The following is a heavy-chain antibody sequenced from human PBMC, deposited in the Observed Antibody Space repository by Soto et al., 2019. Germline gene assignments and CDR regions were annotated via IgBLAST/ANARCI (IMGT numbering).Heavy chain of an antibody. D-gene: IGHD6-19*01. J-gene: IGHJ4*02. V-gene: IGHV3-21*01. CDR1: GFTFSSYS. CDR2: ISSSSSYI. Sequence: GGNPGLSCAASGFTFSSYSMNWVRQAPGKGLEWVSSISSSSSYIYYADSVKGRFTISRDNAKNSLYLQMNSLRAEDTAVYYCASVNSFYVAELGFDYCGQGTLVIVSS. CDR3: ASVNSFYVAELGFDY.